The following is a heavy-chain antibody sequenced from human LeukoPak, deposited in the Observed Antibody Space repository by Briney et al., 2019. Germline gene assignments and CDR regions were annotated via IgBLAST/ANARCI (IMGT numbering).Heavy chain of an antibody. V-gene: IGHV3-21*01. CDR2: ISSSSSYI. J-gene: IGHJ5*02. CDR1: GFTFSSYS. CDR3: ARDVGTSSNWYDP. Sequence: GGSLRLSCAASGFTFSSYSMNWVRQAPGKGLEWVSSISSSSSYIYYADSVKGRFTISRDNAKNSLYLQMNSLRAEDTAIYYCARDVGTSSNWYDPWGQGTQVTVSS. D-gene: IGHD6-6*01.